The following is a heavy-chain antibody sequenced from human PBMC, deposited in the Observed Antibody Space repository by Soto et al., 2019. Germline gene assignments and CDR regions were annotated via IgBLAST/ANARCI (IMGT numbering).Heavy chain of an antibody. CDR1: GYTFTSYA. D-gene: IGHD6-19*01. J-gene: IGHJ4*02. Sequence: ASVKVSCKASGYTFTSYAMHWVRQAPGQRLEWMGWINAGNGNTKYSQKFQGRVTITRDTSASTAYMELSSLRSEDTAVYYCARDRTIAVRYYFDYRAQRTPVTGSS. CDR2: INAGNGNT. CDR3: ARDRTIAVRYYFDY. V-gene: IGHV1-3*01.